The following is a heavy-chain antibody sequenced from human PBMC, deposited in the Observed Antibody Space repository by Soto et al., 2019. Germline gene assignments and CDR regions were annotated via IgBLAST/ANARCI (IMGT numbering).Heavy chain of an antibody. J-gene: IGHJ6*02. D-gene: IGHD1-26*01. CDR2: IYYSGST. CDR1: GGSISSGDYY. CDR3: ARAGRELPNEDYHYYGMGV. Sequence: SETLSLTCTVSGGSISSGDYYWSWIRQPPGKGLEWIGYIYYSGSTYYNPSLKSRVTISVDTSKNQFSLKLSSVTAADTAVYYCARAGRELPNEDYHYYGMGVWGQGTTVTVSS. V-gene: IGHV4-30-4*01.